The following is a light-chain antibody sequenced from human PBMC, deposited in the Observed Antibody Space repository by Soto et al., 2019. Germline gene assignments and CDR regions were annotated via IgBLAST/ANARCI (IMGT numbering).Light chain of an antibody. CDR3: SSYTTSSTLYV. CDR1: SSDVGGYNY. Sequence: QSALTQPASVSGSPGQSITISCTGTSSDVGGYNYVSWYQQHPGKAPKLMIYEVSNRPSGVSNRFSGSKSGNTASLTISGLQAEDEADHYCSSYTTSSTLYVFGTGTKATVL. J-gene: IGLJ1*01. V-gene: IGLV2-14*01. CDR2: EVS.